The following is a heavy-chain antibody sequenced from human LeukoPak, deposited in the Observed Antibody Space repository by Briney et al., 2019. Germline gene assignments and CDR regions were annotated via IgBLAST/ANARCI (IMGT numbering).Heavy chain of an antibody. Sequence: GESLKISCKGSGYSFTSYWISWVRQMPGKGLEWMGRTDPSDSYTNYSPSFQGHVTISADKSISTAYLQWSSLKASDTAMYYCARHIDGYSTSFDYWGQGTLVTVSS. V-gene: IGHV5-10-1*01. D-gene: IGHD5-24*01. CDR1: GYSFTSYW. CDR2: TDPSDSYT. J-gene: IGHJ4*02. CDR3: ARHIDGYSTSFDY.